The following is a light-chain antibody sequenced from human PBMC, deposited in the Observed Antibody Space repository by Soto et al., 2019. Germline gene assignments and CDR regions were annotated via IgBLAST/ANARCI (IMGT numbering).Light chain of an antibody. Sequence: ENVLTQSQGTLSLSPGERATLSCRASQSVTNKFFAWYQQMPGQAPRLLIHGISSRATGIPDRFSGSGSGTDFTLTISRLEPEDFVVYYCQQYSTLPHTFGQGTKLEV. V-gene: IGKV3-20*01. CDR1: QSVTNKF. J-gene: IGKJ2*01. CDR2: GIS. CDR3: QQYSTLPHT.